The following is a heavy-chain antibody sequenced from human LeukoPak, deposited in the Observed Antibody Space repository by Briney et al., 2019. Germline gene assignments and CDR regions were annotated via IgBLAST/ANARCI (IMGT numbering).Heavy chain of an antibody. D-gene: IGHD3-22*01. V-gene: IGHV1-46*01. CDR3: AREATMIVVARTPFDY. CDR1: GYTFTSYY. CDR2: INPSRGST. Sequence: ASVKVSCKASGYTFTSYYMHWVRQAPGQGLEWMGIINPSRGSTSYTQKFQGRVTMTRDMSTSTVYMELSSLKSEDTAVYYCAREATMIVVARTPFDYWGQGTLVTVSS. J-gene: IGHJ4*02.